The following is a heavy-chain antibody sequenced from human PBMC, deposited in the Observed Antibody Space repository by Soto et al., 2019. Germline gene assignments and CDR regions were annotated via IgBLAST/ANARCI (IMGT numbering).Heavy chain of an antibody. J-gene: IGHJ4*02. CDR3: ARVGGVVGATLYFDY. V-gene: IGHV4-31*03. CDR1: GGSISSGGYY. CDR2: IYYSGST. D-gene: IGHD2-15*01. Sequence: QVQLQESGPGLVKPSQTLSLTCTVSGGSISSGGYYWSWIRQHPGKGLEWIGYIYYSGSTYYNPSPKGRVTISVDTSKNQFSRKLSSVTAADTAVYYCARVGGVVGATLYFDYWGQGTLVTVSS.